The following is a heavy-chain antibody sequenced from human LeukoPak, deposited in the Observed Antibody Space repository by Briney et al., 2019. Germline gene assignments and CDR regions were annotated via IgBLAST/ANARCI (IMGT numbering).Heavy chain of an antibody. V-gene: IGHV4-34*01. D-gene: IGHD6-13*01. CDR3: AREGGVRSSWYINYYYGMDV. CDR2: INHSGST. J-gene: IGHJ6*04. CDR1: GGSLSCYY. Sequence: NPSEPLSLTCAVYGGSLSCYYWSWIRQPPGKGLEWIGEINHSGSTNYNPPLKSRVTISVDTSKNQFSLKLSSVTAADTAVYYCAREGGVRSSWYINYYYGMDVWGKGTTVTVSS.